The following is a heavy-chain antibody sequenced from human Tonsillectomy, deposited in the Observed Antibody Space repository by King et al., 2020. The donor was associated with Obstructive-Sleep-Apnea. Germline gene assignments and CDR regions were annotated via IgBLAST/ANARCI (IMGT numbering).Heavy chain of an antibody. V-gene: IGHV4-39*06. CDR2: IYYSGST. CDR1: GGSIRSSSYY. Sequence: RLQLQESGPGLRKPSETLSLTCTVSGGSIRSSSYYGGWIRQPPGKGLEWIGSIYYSGSTYYNPSFKSRVTISEDTSKNQFSLKLISVTAADTAVYYCARVTAPGYDFWSGYPLPYWGQGTLVTVSS. D-gene: IGHD3-3*01. J-gene: IGHJ4*02. CDR3: ARVTAPGYDFWSGYPLPY.